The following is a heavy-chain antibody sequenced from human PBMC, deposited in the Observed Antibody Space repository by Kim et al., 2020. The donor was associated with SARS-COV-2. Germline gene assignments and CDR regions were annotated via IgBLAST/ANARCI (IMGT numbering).Heavy chain of an antibody. CDR2: TYYSGST. J-gene: IGHJ4*02. CDR1: GGSISSGGYY. D-gene: IGHD3-3*01. V-gene: IGHV4-31*03. CDR3: ARGRLTIFGVVNSFDY. Sequence: SETLSLTCTVSGGSISSGGYYWSWIRQHPGKGLEWIGYTYYSGSTYYNPSLKSRVTISVDTSKNQFSLKLSSVTAADTAVYYCARGRLTIFGVVNSFDYWGQGTLVTVSS.